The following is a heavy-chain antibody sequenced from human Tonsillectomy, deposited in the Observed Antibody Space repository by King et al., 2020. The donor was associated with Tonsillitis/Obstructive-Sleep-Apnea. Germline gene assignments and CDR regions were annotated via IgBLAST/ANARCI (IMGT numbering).Heavy chain of an antibody. Sequence: VQLVESGGGVVQPGRSLRLSCAASGFTFSSYGMHWVRQAPGKGLEWVAVSSHDGSNKYYADSVKGRFPVSRNNSKNTLYLQMNSLRAEDTAVYYCAKVNQVVVVVAATDYWGQGTLVTVSS. CDR2: SSHDGSNK. CDR3: AKVNQVVVVVAATDY. V-gene: IGHV3-30*18. J-gene: IGHJ4*02. CDR1: GFTFSSYG. D-gene: IGHD2-15*01.